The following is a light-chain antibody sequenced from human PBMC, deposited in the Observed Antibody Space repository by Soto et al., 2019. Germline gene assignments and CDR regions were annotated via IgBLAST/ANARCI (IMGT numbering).Light chain of an antibody. CDR2: GAS. Sequence: EIVLTQSPGTLSVSPGERATLSCRASQTVSSSYLAWYQQKPGQPPRLLIYGASSRATGIPDRFSGSGSGTDFSLTVNRLEPQDFAVYYCQQYGTSPPWTFGRGTKVEIK. V-gene: IGKV3-20*01. CDR3: QQYGTSPPWT. CDR1: QTVSSSY. J-gene: IGKJ1*01.